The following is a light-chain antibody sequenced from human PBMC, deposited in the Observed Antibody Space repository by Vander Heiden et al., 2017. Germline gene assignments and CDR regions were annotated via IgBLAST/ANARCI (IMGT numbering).Light chain of an antibody. Sequence: EIVLTQSPATLSLSPGERATFSCRASQSVSSYLAWYQQKPGQAPRLLIYDASNWATGIPARFSGSGSGTDFTLTISSLEPEDFAVYYCQQRSNWPLLTFGGGTKVEIK. CDR2: DAS. CDR1: QSVSSY. J-gene: IGKJ4*01. CDR3: QQRSNWPLLT. V-gene: IGKV3-11*01.